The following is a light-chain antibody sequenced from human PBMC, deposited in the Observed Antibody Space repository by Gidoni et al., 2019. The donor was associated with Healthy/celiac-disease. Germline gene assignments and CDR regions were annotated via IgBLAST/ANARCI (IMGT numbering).Light chain of an antibody. CDR3: QQYNNCPPLT. J-gene: IGKJ4*01. CDR2: GAS. Sequence: DIVMTQSPATLSVSPGERDTLSCRASQSVSSNIAWYQQKPGQAPRLLTYGASTRATVIPARFSRRGSGTEFTLTISSLHSEDFAVYYCQQYNNCPPLTFGGGTKVEI. V-gene: IGKV3-15*01. CDR1: QSVSSN.